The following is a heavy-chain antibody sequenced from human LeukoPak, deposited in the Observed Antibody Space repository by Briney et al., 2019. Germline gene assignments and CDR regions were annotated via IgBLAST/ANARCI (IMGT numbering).Heavy chain of an antibody. V-gene: IGHV3-30*04. CDR3: ARDRTYDFWSGPQYYFDY. D-gene: IGHD3-3*01. CDR1: GFTFSSYA. J-gene: IGHJ4*02. Sequence: GGSLRLSCAASGFTFSSYAKHWVRQAPGKGLEWVAVISYDGSNKYYADSVKGRFTISRDNSKNTLYLQMNSLRAEDTAVYYCARDRTYDFWSGPQYYFDYWGQGTLVTVSS. CDR2: ISYDGSNK.